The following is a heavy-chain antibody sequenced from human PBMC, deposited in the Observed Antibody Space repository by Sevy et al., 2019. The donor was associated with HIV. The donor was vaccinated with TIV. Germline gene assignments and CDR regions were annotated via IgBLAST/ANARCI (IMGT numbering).Heavy chain of an antibody. Sequence: SETLSLTCTVSGGSISSSSYYWGWIRQPPGKGLEWIGSIYYSGSTYYNPSLKSRVTISVDTSKNQFSLKLSSVTAADTAVYYCARHGVGYGGRVAEFDYWGQGTLVTVSS. D-gene: IGHD3-16*01. CDR1: GGSISSSSYY. V-gene: IGHV4-39*01. J-gene: IGHJ4*02. CDR2: IYYSGST. CDR3: ARHGVGYGGRVAEFDY.